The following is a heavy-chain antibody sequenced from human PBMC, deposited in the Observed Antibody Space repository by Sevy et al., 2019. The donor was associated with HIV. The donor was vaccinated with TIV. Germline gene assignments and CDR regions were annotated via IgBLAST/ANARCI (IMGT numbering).Heavy chain of an antibody. J-gene: IGHJ6*02. CDR3: AQELELRVRYGMDV. CDR2: ISWNSGSI. V-gene: IGHV3-9*01. CDR1: GFTFDDYA. Sequence: GGSLRLSCAASGFTFDDYAMHWVRQAPGKGLEWVSGISWNSGSIGYADSVKGRFTISRDNAKNSLYLQMNSLRAEDTALYYCAQELELRVRYGMDVWGQGTTVTVSS. D-gene: IGHD1-7*01.